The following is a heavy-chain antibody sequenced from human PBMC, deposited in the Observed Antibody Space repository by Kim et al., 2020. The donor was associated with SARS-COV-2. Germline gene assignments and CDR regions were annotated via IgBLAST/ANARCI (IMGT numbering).Heavy chain of an antibody. CDR2: IRSKRNGETT. J-gene: IGHJ4*02. CDR1: GLNFDDYA. V-gene: IGHV3-49*03. D-gene: IGHD3-22*01. Sequence: GGSLRLSCTTSGLNFDDYAMSWFRQAPGKGPEWVAFIRSKRNGETTEYAASVKGRFTISRDDSKRIAYLQMNGVKTEDTAVYYCTSGPYYYDSAAYYHDYWGQGTLVTVSS. CDR3: TSGPYYYDSAAYYHDY.